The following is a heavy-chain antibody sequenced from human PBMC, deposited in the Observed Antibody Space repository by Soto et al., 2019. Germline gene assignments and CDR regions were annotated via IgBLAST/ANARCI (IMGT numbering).Heavy chain of an antibody. D-gene: IGHD5-12*01. CDR3: AKALQWLRSGNFDY. J-gene: IGHJ4*02. Sequence: QVQLVESGGGVVQPEKSLRLSCAASGFTFNNYGMHWVRQAPGKGLEWVATISYDGVNNYYADSVKGRFTISRYNSKNTLYLQMNSLRAEDTDIYYCAKALQWLRSGNFDYWGQGTLVSVSA. CDR2: ISYDGVNN. V-gene: IGHV3-30*18. CDR1: GFTFNNYG.